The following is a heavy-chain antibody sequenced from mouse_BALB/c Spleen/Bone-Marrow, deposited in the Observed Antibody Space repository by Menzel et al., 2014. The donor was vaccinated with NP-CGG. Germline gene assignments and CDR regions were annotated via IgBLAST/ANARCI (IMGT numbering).Heavy chain of an antibody. V-gene: IGHV14-4*02. CDR1: GFNIKDYY. D-gene: IGHD2-2*01. CDR3: NRIYYGSRDY. Sequence: EVQLQQSGAELVRSGASVKLSCTASGFNIKDYYMHWVKQRPEQGLEWIGWIDPENGDTEYAPKFQGKATMTADTSSNTAYLQLSSLTSEDTAVYYCNRIYYGSRDYWGQGTSVTVSS. CDR2: IDPENGDT. J-gene: IGHJ4*01.